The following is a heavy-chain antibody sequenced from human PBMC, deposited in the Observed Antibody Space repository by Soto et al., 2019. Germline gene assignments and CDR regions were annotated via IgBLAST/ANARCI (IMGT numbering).Heavy chain of an antibody. V-gene: IGHV3-23*01. CDR2: ISGSGGST. J-gene: IGHJ4*02. CDR3: AKDLGDIVVVVAADGHY. Sequence: SLRLSCAASGFTFSSYAMSWVRQAPGKGLEWVSAISGSGGSTYYADSVKGRFTISRDNSKNTLYLQMNSLRAEDTAVYYCAKDLGDIVVVVAADGHYWGQGTLVTVSS. D-gene: IGHD2-15*01. CDR1: GFTFSSYA.